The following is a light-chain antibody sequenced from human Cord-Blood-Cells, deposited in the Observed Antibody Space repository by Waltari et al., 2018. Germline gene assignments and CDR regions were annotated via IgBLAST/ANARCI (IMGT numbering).Light chain of an antibody. V-gene: IGLV2-14*01. CDR3: SSYTSSSTRVV. CDR1: SSDVGGYNY. Sequence: QSALTQPASVSGSPGQSITISCTGTSSDVGGYNYVSWYQQHPGKAPKLMIYEVSKRPSGVANRFSGAKSGNTASRTISELQAEDEADYYCSSYTSSSTRVVFGGGTKLTVL. CDR2: EVS. J-gene: IGLJ2*01.